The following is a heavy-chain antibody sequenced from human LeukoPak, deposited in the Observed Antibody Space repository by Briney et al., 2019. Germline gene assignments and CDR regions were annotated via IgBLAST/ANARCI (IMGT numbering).Heavy chain of an antibody. CDR1: GFTFSRYW. J-gene: IGHJ3*02. D-gene: IGHD6-19*01. Sequence: PGGSLRLSCAASGFTFSRYWMSWVRQAPGKGLEWVSNIKQDGSEEYYVDSVRGRFTISRDNSKNTLYLQMNSLRAEDTAVYYCARVKTSGWLDAFDIWGQGTMVTVSS. CDR2: IKQDGSEE. V-gene: IGHV3-7*02. CDR3: ARVKTSGWLDAFDI.